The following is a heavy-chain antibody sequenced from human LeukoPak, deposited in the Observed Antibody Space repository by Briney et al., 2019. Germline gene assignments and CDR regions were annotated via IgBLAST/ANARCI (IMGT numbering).Heavy chain of an antibody. J-gene: IGHJ4*02. CDR1: GFTFNNAW. D-gene: IGHD1-26*01. CDR2: IKSKTDGGTT. V-gene: IGHV3-15*01. CDR3: AAGVGTTDFDY. Sequence: PGGSLRLSCAASGFTFNNAWMSWVRQAPGKGLEWVGRIKSKTDGGTTDYATPVKGRFSISRDDSKNTVYLQMNSLKTKDTAVYYCAAGVGTTDFDYWGQGILVTVSS.